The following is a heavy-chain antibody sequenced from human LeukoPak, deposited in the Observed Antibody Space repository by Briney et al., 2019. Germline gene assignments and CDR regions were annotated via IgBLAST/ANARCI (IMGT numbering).Heavy chain of an antibody. V-gene: IGHV7-4-1*02. J-gene: IGHJ6*02. D-gene: IGHD6-19*01. CDR3: ARVFFGNEEQWLVHYYYGMDV. CDR2: INTNTGNP. Sequence: GASVKVSCKASGYTFTSYAMNWVRQAPGQGLEWMGWINTNTGNPTYAQGFTGRFVFSLDTSVSTAYLQISSLQAEDTAVYYCARVFFGNEEQWLVHYYYGMDVWGRGTTVTVSS. CDR1: GYTFTSYA.